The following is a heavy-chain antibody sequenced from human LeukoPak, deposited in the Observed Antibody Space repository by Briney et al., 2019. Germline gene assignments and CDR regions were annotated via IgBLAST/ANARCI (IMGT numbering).Heavy chain of an antibody. V-gene: IGHV1-69*06. Sequence: AVTVSFKGSGGTFNIYAISWVRQAPGQGGERMGGIIPIFGKANYTQKVQGRVTITADKATSTAYMELSSLRSEDTAVYYCARSATWFGELGGFDYWGQGTLVTVSS. D-gene: IGHD3-10*01. CDR1: GGTFNIYA. J-gene: IGHJ4*02. CDR3: ARSATWFGELGGFDY. CDR2: IIPIFGKA.